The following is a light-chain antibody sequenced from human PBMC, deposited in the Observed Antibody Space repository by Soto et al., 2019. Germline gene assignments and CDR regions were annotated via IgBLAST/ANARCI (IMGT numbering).Light chain of an antibody. J-gene: IGKJ1*01. CDR1: HSVSSN. CDR2: GAS. CDR3: QQYNDWPSWT. V-gene: IGKV3-15*01. Sequence: DIVMTQSPATLSVSPGERATLSCRASHSVSSNLAWYQQKPGQAPRLLIYGASTRATGIPARFSGSGSGTEFTLTISSLQSEDFAVYNCQQYNDWPSWTFGQGTKVGIK.